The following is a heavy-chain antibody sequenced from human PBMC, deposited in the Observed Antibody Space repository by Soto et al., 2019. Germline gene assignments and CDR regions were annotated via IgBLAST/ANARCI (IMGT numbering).Heavy chain of an antibody. CDR3: VHKIGAGEFDY. J-gene: IGHJ4*02. Sequence: GSGPTLVNPTQTLTVNCTFSGFSLSTSEVAVGWIRQPPGKALEWLALIYWNDDRRYSPSLKSRLTITKDTSKSQVVLAMTNMDPVDTATYFCVHKIGAGEFDYWGQGTLVTVSS. CDR1: GFSLSTSEVA. V-gene: IGHV2-5*01. CDR2: IYWNDDR. D-gene: IGHD1-26*01.